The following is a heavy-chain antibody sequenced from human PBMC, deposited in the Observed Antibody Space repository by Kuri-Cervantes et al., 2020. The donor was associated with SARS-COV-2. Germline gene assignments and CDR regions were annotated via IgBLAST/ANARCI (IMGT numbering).Heavy chain of an antibody. CDR2: ISSSSSYI. V-gene: IGHV3-21*01. CDR1: GFTFSSYS. Sequence: GESLKISCAASGFTFSSYSMNWVRQAPGKGLEWVSSISSSSSYIYYADSVKGRFTISRDNAKNSLYLQMNSLRAEDTAVYYCARETEWESFDYWGQGTLVTVSS. J-gene: IGHJ4*02. D-gene: IGHD1-26*01. CDR3: ARETEWESFDY.